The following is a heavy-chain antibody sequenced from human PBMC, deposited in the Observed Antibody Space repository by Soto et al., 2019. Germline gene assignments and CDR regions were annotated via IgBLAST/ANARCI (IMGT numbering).Heavy chain of an antibody. CDR3: ATPGGPDSGGYYYFDY. CDR2: INPKSGAT. D-gene: IGHD3-22*01. CDR1: GYIFSGYY. V-gene: IGHV1-2*02. J-gene: IGHJ4*02. Sequence: GASVKVSCKPFGYIFSGYYMHWVRQAPGQGLEWMGWINPKSGATNYAQKFQGRVTMTRDTSISTMYMELSGLRSDDTAVYYCATPGGPDSGGYYYFDYWGQGARVTVPQ.